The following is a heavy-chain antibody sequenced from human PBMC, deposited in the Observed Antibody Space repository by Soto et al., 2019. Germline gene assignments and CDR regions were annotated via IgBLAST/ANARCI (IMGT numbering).Heavy chain of an antibody. V-gene: IGHV1-69-2*01. D-gene: IGHD1-26*01. J-gene: IGHJ4*02. CDR3: AAVRGSLGSLSFDY. CDR2: VEVENDDR. CDR1: CITFSDLH. Sequence: EVLLQQSGAEAREPGGVVKMYCAVSCITFSDLHLQWVKQGPGKGLEWVGLVEVENDDRLYAEKYRGRLNINTDTSRHTSYMELTSLTADDTAIYFWAAVRGSLGSLSFDYLGQGTPVTVSA.